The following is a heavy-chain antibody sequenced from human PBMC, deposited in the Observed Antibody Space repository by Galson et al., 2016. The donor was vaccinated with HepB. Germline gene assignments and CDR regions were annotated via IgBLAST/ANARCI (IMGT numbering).Heavy chain of an antibody. CDR3: ARGRVGATPADY. Sequence: SLRLSCAVSGFTFSSYAMNWVRQAPGKGLEWVSDISHSGDSIYYADSVKGRFTISRADSKNTLYLQMNSLRPEDTAVYYCARGRVGATPADYWGQGTLATVSS. CDR1: GFTFSSYA. V-gene: IGHV3-23*01. CDR2: ISHSGDSI. J-gene: IGHJ4*02. D-gene: IGHD1-26*01.